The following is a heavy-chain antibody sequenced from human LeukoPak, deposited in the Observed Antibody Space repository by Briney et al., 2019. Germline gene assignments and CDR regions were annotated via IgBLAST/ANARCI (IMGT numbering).Heavy chain of an antibody. Sequence: PSETLSLTCTVSGGSISSYYWSWIRQPPGKGLEWVGYIYYSGSTNYNPSLKSRVTILVDTSKNQFSLKLSSVTAADTAVYYCARGQGGGFDPWGQGTLVTVSS. CDR3: ARGQGGGFDP. V-gene: IGHV4-59*01. J-gene: IGHJ5*02. CDR1: GGSISSYY. CDR2: IYYSGST. D-gene: IGHD1-26*01.